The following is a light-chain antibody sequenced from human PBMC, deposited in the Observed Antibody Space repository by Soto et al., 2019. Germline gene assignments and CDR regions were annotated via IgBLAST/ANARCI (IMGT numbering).Light chain of an antibody. CDR2: DAS. J-gene: IGKJ5*01. V-gene: IGKV1-33*01. CDR3: QQYENLPT. CDR1: QNINNY. Sequence: EIQMTQSTSSLSASVGDRVTITCQASQNINNYLNWYQQRPGRAPKLLIYDASNLEAGVPSRFRGSGSGTDFTFTISRLQPEDIATYYCQQYENLPTFGQGTLLETK.